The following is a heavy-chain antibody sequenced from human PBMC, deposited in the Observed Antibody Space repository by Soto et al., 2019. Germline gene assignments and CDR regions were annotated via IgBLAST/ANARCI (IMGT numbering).Heavy chain of an antibody. J-gene: IGHJ2*01. V-gene: IGHV1-69*13. CDR2: IIPIFNTT. CDR1: GGAFSSYA. Sequence: SVKVSCKASGGAFSSYAISWVRQAPGQGLEWMGGIIPIFNTTNYAQKFQGRVTITADGSTSTAYMELSSLRSEDTAVYYCARDYGVNWYFDLWGRGXLVTVYS. D-gene: IGHD4-17*01. CDR3: ARDYGVNWYFDL.